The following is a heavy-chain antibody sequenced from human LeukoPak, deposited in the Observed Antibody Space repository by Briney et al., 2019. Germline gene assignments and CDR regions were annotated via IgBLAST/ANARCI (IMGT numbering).Heavy chain of an antibody. CDR2: INSDGSST. D-gene: IGHD3-10*01. CDR1: GFTFSSYW. CDR3: VRDYYTSGSPNDY. J-gene: IGHJ4*02. Sequence: GGSLRLSCAASGFTFSSYWMHWVRQAPGKGLVWVSRINSDGSSTNYADSVKGRFTISRDNAKNTLYLQMNSLRAEDTAVYYCVRDYYTSGSPNDYWGQGTLVTVSS. V-gene: IGHV3-74*01.